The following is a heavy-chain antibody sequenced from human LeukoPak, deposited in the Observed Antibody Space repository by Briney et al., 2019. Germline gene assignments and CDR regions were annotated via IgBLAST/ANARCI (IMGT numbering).Heavy chain of an antibody. D-gene: IGHD6-13*01. Sequence: SETLSLTCTVSGGSISSYYWSWIRQPPGKGLEWIGYIYYSGSTNYNPSLKSRVTISVDTSKNQFSLKLSSVTAADTAVYYCARTSGIAAAGITYFDYWGQGTLVTVSS. J-gene: IGHJ4*02. CDR3: ARTSGIAAAGITYFDY. CDR2: IYYSGST. V-gene: IGHV4-59*01. CDR1: GGSISSYY.